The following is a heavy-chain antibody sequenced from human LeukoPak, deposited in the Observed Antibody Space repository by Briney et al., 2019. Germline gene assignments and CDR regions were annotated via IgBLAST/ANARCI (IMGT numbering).Heavy chain of an antibody. CDR2: ISYDGPNK. D-gene: IGHD6-19*01. CDR3: ARGVRIAVAGYIDY. Sequence: GGSLRLSCAASGFTVSSNCMSWVRQSPGKGLEWVAAISYDGPNKRYADSVKGRFTISRDDSKNTLYLQMNSLRAEDTAVYYCARGVRIAVAGYIDYWGQGTLVTVSS. V-gene: IGHV3-30*03. CDR1: GFTVSSNC. J-gene: IGHJ4*02.